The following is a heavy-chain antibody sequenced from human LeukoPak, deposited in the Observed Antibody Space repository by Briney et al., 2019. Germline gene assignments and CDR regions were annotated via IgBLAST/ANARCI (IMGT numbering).Heavy chain of an antibody. D-gene: IGHD3-10*01. CDR3: ARDFSAYRFGEFDY. Sequence: GGSLRLSCAASGFTFSYYGMHWVRQAPGKGLEWVAVISYDGGNKYYADSVKGRFTISRDNSKNTLDLQMNSLRPEDTAVYYCARDFSAYRFGEFDYWGQGTLVTVSS. CDR1: GFTFSYYG. V-gene: IGHV3-30*03. J-gene: IGHJ4*02. CDR2: ISYDGGNK.